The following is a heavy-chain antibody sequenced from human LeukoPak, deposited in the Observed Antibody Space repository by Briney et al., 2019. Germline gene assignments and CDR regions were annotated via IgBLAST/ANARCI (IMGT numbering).Heavy chain of an antibody. J-gene: IGHJ4*02. CDR3: ARERGGHSSGYSNPFDY. CDR2: IRYDGSNK. V-gene: IGHV3-30*02. Sequence: GGSLRLSCAASGFTFSSYGMHWVRQAPGKGLEWVALIRYDGSNKYYADSVKGRFTISRDNSKNTLYLQMGSLRAEDTAVYYCARERGGHSSGYSNPFDYWGQGTLVTVSS. D-gene: IGHD3-22*01. CDR1: GFTFSSYG.